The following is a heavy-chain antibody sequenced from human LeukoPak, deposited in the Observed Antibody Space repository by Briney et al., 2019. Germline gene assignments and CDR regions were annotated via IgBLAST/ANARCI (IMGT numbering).Heavy chain of an antibody. CDR2: IGADSGNT. CDR3: AKNRVATWWDLVDY. Sequence: ASVKVSCKASGHTFTNFGISWVRQAPGQGLECMGWIGADSGNTNYAQKFQGRVTLSIYTSTSTAYIELRTLGSDDTAVYFCAKNRVATWWDLVDYWGQGTLVTVSS. D-gene: IGHD1-26*01. CDR1: GHTFTNFG. J-gene: IGHJ4*02. V-gene: IGHV1-18*01.